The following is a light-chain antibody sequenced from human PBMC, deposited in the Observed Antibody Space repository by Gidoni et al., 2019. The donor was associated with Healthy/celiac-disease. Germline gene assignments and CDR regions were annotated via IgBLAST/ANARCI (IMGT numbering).Light chain of an antibody. V-gene: IGLV2-14*01. CDR2: EVS. CDR1: SSDVGGYNY. Sequence: QSALTQPAYVSGSPGQSITISCTGTSSDVGGYNYVSWYQQHPGKAPQLMIYEVSNRPSGVSNRFSGSKSGNTASLTISGLQAEDEADYYCSSYTSSSTLYVFGTGTKVTVL. J-gene: IGLJ1*01. CDR3: SSYTSSSTLYV.